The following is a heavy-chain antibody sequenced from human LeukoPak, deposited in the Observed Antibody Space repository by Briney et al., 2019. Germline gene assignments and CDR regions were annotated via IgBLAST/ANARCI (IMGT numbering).Heavy chain of an antibody. CDR2: INPNSGGT. Sequence: ASVKVSCKASGYTFTGYYIHWVRQAPGQGLEGMGRINPNSGGTNYAQKFQGRVTMTRDTSISTAYMELSRLRSDDTAVYYCASSHKGTTTAISSFDYWGQGTLVTVSS. D-gene: IGHD1-1*01. J-gene: IGHJ4*02. CDR3: ASSHKGTTTAISSFDY. CDR1: GYTFTGYY. V-gene: IGHV1-2*06.